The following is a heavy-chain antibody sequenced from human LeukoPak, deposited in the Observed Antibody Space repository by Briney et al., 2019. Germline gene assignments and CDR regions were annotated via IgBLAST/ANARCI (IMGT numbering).Heavy chain of an antibody. Sequence: SETLSLTCTVSGGSISSGSYYWSWIRQPAGKGLEWIGRIYTSGSTNYNPSLKSRVTMSVDTSKNQFSLKLSSVTAADTAVYYCARDDGSRAFDIWGQGTMVTVSS. CDR3: ARDDGSRAFDI. CDR1: GGSISSGSYY. D-gene: IGHD6-13*01. V-gene: IGHV4-61*02. J-gene: IGHJ3*02. CDR2: IYTSGST.